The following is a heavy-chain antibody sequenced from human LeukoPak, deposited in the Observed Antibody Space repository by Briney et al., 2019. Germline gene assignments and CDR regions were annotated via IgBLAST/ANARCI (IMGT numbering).Heavy chain of an antibody. D-gene: IGHD2-21*01. V-gene: IGHV1-2*02. CDR2: INPNNGDT. J-gene: IGHJ4*02. Sequence: ASVKVSCKASGYTFTAQYMHWVRQAPRQRLEWMGWINPNNGDTKYAQSFLGRVTMTRDTSTTTAYMELRSLRSDDTAVYFCASYPRNIPTPPFDYWGQGTLVTVSS. CDR1: GYTFTAQY. CDR3: ASYPRNIPTPPFDY.